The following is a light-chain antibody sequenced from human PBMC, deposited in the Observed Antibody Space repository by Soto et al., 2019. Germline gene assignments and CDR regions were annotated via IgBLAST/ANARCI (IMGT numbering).Light chain of an antibody. CDR3: LQDYTYPRT. J-gene: IGKJ1*01. V-gene: IGKV1-6*01. Sequence: AIQMTQSPSSLSASVGDRVTITCRASQDISSDLAWYQKKSGTAPKLLIYAASSLQSGVPSRFSGSGSGSNFTLTISSLQSEDCATYYCLQDYTYPRTFGQGTSVEI. CDR2: AAS. CDR1: QDISSD.